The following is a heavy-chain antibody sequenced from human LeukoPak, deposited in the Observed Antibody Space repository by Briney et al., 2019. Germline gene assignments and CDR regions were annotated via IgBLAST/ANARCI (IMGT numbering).Heavy chain of an antibody. CDR2: INPSGGST. V-gene: IGHV1-46*01. CDR3: AREGGPTGGAQDY. CDR1: GYTFTSYY. D-gene: IGHD1-1*01. Sequence: EASVKVACKASGYTFTSYYMHWVRQAPGQGLEWMGIINPSGGSTSYAQKFQGRVTMTRDMSTSTVYMELSSLRSEDTAVYYCAREGGPTGGAQDYWGQGTLVTVSS. J-gene: IGHJ4*02.